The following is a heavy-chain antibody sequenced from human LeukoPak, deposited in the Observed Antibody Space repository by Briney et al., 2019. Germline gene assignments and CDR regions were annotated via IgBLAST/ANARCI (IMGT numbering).Heavy chain of an antibody. V-gene: IGHV1-2*04. Sequence: ASVKVSCKASGYTFTGYYMHWVRQAPGQGLEWMGWINPNNGDTNCAQKFQGWVTMTRDTSISTAYMELSRLTSDDTAVYYCARSSEYGSGSYYYYGMDVWAKGPRSPSP. CDR1: GYTFTGYY. D-gene: IGHD3-10*01. J-gene: IGHJ6*02. CDR2: INPNNGDT. CDR3: ARSSEYGSGSYYYYGMDV.